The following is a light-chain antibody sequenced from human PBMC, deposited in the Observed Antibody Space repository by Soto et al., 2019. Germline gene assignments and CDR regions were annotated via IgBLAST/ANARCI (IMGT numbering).Light chain of an antibody. J-gene: IGKJ3*01. CDR1: QDIRSE. V-gene: IGKV1-6*01. CDR3: LQDNNYPRT. CDR2: GAS. Sequence: IQMTQSPSSLSASVGDRVTFICRASQDIRSELCWFQQKPGRPPKLLIYGASILQSGVPSRFSGSGSGTDFTLTIDSLQSEDFATYYCLQDNNYPRTFGPGTKVEVK.